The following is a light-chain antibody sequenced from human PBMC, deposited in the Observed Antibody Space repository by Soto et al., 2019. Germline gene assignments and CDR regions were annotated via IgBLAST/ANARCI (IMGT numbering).Light chain of an antibody. J-gene: IGKJ1*01. Sequence: DIQMTQSPSTLSASVGDRVTITCRASQSISSWLAWYQQKPGKAPKLLIYDASSLESGVPSRFSGSGSGTDFAXTTFRLQPADFANYYCQQENSYRCTFGQGTKVDIK. CDR2: DAS. V-gene: IGKV1-5*01. CDR3: QQENSYRCT. CDR1: QSISSW.